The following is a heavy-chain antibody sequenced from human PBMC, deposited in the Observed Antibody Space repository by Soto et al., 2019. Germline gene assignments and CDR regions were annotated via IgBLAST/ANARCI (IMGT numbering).Heavy chain of an antibody. J-gene: IGHJ4*02. V-gene: IGHV3-30*18. CDR3: AKEGGLSGSYYISSSYYFDY. CDR1: GFTFSSYA. Sequence: GGSLRLSCVASGFTFSSYAMTWVRQAPGKGLEWVAIISYDGSNTYYADSVKGRFTISRDNSKNTLYLQMNSLRAEDTSVYYCAKEGGLSGSYYISSSYYFDYWGQGTLVTVSS. D-gene: IGHD1-26*01. CDR2: ISYDGSNT.